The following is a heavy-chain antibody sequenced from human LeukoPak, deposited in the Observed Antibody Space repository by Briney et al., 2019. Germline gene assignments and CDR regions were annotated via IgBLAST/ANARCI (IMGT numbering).Heavy chain of an antibody. V-gene: IGHV4-59*08. Sequence: SETLSLTCTVSGGSISSYYWSWIRQPPGKGLEWIGYIYYSGSTNYNPSLKSRVTISVDTSKNQFSLKLSSVTAADTAVYYCARGGGYGDFDAFDIWGQGTMVTVSS. CDR1: GGSISSYY. J-gene: IGHJ3*02. CDR2: IYYSGST. D-gene: IGHD4-17*01. CDR3: ARGGGYGDFDAFDI.